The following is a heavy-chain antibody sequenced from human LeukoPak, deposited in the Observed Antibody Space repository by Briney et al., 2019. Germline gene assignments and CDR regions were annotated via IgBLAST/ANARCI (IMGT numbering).Heavy chain of an antibody. V-gene: IGHV1-2*07. D-gene: IGHD2-15*01. CDR1: GYTFTANF. J-gene: IGHJ4*02. CDR3: ARLYSQELDLLLLIGYCDY. CDR2: INPNSGDT. Sequence: ASVKVSCKTSGYTFTANFMHWVRQAPGQGLEWMGWINPNSGDTNSAHKFQGRVTMTRDTSISTAYMELSGLTSDDTAIYYCARLYSQELDLLLLIGYCDYWGQGTLVTVSS.